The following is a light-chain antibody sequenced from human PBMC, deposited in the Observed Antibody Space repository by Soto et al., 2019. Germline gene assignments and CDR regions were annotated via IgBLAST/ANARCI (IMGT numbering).Light chain of an antibody. CDR3: SSYAGSNNVV. CDR2: EVS. V-gene: IGLV2-8*01. Sequence: QSALTQPPSASGSPGQSVTISCTGTSSDVGGYNYVSWYQQHPGKAPKLMIYEVSERPSGVSDRFSGSKSGNTASLTVSGLQADDEADYYCSSYAGSNNVVFGGGPKLTVL. J-gene: IGLJ3*02. CDR1: SSDVGGYNY.